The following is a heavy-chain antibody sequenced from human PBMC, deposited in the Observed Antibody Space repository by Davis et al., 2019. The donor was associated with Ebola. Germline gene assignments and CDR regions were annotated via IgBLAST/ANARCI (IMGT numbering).Heavy chain of an antibody. D-gene: IGHD6-19*01. CDR2: IYYSGST. J-gene: IGHJ4*02. Sequence: MPSETLSLTCTVSGGSISSGGYYWSWIRQHPGKGLEWIGYIYYSGSTYYNPSLKSRVTISVDTSKNQFSLKLSSVTAADTAVYYCARARRGGWDYWGQGTLVTVSS. CDR1: GGSISSGGYY. CDR3: ARARRGGWDY. V-gene: IGHV4-31*03.